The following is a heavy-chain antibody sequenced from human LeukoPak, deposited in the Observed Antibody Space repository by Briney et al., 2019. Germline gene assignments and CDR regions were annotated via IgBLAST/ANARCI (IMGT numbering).Heavy chain of an antibody. V-gene: IGHV3-74*01. CDR1: GFTCSSYW. J-gene: IGHJ4*02. Sequence: GGSLRLSCAASGFTCSSYWMNWVRQAPGKGLVSVSRIASDGSSTTYADSVKGRFSISRDNAKNTLYLQMNSLRVEDTAVYYCARGRPHGNDYWGQGTLVTVSS. CDR2: IASDGSST. CDR3: ARGRPHGNDY. D-gene: IGHD4-23*01.